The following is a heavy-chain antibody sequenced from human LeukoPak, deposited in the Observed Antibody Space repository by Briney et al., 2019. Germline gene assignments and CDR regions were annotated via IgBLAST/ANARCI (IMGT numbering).Heavy chain of an antibody. CDR2: ISTSSSYI. D-gene: IGHD1-20*01. CDR3: ARDDNWNDKPFDF. Sequence: GGSLRLSCAASGFNLRAYTMNWVRQAPGKGLEWVSSISTSSSYIHYADSVKGRFTTSRDNAENSLYLQMHSLRVEDTALYYCARDDNWNDKPFDFWGQGTLVTVSS. J-gene: IGHJ4*02. CDR1: GFNLRAYT. V-gene: IGHV3-21*01.